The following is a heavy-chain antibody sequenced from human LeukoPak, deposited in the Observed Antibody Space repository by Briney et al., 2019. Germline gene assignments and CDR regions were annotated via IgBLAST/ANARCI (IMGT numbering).Heavy chain of an antibody. CDR1: GYTFTSYD. CDR3: ARDTRTMTAVTRGQHYYYGLDV. V-gene: IGHV1-8*01. J-gene: IGHJ6*02. Sequence: ASVKVSCKASGYTFTSYDINWVRQATGQGLEWMGWMNPNSGNTGYAQKFQGRVTMTRNTSISTAYMELSSLRSEDTAVYYCARDTRTMTAVTRGQHYYYGLDVWGHGTTVAVSS. D-gene: IGHD4-17*01. CDR2: MNPNSGNT.